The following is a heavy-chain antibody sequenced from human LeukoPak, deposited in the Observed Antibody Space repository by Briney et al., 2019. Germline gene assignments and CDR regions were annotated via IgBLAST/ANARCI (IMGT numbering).Heavy chain of an antibody. CDR3: ASAAGGGGSYSGYSH. CDR1: GFTLSGYG. J-gene: IGHJ4*02. CDR2: IRNDGSYT. Sequence: TGGSLRLSCVTSGFTLSGYGMHWVRQAPGNGLEWVSFIRNDGSYTHDADFVKGRFTISRDNAKNSLYLQMNSLRAEDTAVYYCASAAGGGGSYSGYSHWGQGTLVTVSS. D-gene: IGHD5-12*01. V-gene: IGHV3-30*02.